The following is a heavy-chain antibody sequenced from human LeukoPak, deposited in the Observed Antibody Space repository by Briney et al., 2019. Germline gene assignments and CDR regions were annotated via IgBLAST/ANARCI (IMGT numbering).Heavy chain of an antibody. CDR2: ISAYNGNT. Sequence: ASVKVSCKASGYTFTSYGSSWVRQAPGQGLEWMGWISAYNGNTNYAQKLQGRVTMTTDTSTSTAYMELRSLRSDDTAVYYCARKGCSSTSCHAFDIWGQGTMVTVSS. V-gene: IGHV1-18*01. J-gene: IGHJ3*02. CDR3: ARKGCSSTSCHAFDI. CDR1: GYTFTSYG. D-gene: IGHD2-2*01.